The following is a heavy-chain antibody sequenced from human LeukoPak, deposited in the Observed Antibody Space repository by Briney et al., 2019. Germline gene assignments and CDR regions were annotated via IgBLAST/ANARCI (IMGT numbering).Heavy chain of an antibody. CDR3: AARNWHIVVVTAIPSLESDY. D-gene: IGHD2-21*02. V-gene: IGHV3-9*01. CDR2: ISWNSGSI. Sequence: PGGSLRLSCAASGFTFDDYAMHWVRQAPGKGLEWVSGISWNSGSIGYADSVKGRFTISRDNAKNSLYLQMNSLRAGDTAVYYCAARNWHIVVVTAIPSLESDYWGQGTLVTVSS. CDR1: GFTFDDYA. J-gene: IGHJ4*02.